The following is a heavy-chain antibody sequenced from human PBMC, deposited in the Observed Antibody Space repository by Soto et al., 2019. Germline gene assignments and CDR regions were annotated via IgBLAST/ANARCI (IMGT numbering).Heavy chain of an antibody. J-gene: IGHJ4*02. Sequence: SETLSLTCTVSGGSISSSSYYWGWIRQPPGKGLEWIGRIYYSGSTYYNPSLKSRVTISVDTSKNQFSLKLSSVTAADTAVYYCARNYAFHYFDYWGQGTLVTVSS. D-gene: IGHD1-7*01. CDR1: GGSISSSSYY. CDR3: ARNYAFHYFDY. CDR2: IYYSGST. V-gene: IGHV4-39*01.